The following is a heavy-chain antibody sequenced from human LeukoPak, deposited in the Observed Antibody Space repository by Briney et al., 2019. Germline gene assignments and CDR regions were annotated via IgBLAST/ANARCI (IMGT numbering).Heavy chain of an antibody. CDR1: GYTFKVYW. CDR2: IYPADSDA. J-gene: IGHJ4*02. D-gene: IGHD1-26*01. V-gene: IGHV5-51*01. Sequence: GESLKISCKASGYTFKVYWIAWVRQMPGNGLEWMGSIYPADSDARYSPSFQGQVTISADKSIGTAYLQWNTLKASDTAMYYCTRLGAVVRGIDYWGQGTLVTVSS. CDR3: TRLGAVVRGIDY.